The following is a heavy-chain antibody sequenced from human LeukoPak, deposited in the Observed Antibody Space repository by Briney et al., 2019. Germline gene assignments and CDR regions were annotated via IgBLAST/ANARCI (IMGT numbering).Heavy chain of an antibody. D-gene: IGHD6-13*01. V-gene: IGHV3-48*01. CDR1: GFTFSSYS. Sequence: GGSLRLSCAASGFTFSSYSMNWVRQAPGKGLEWVSYISSSSSTIYYADSVKSRFTISRDNAKNSLYLQMNSLRAEDTAVYYCARDSPYSSSWYYFDYWGQGTLVTVSS. J-gene: IGHJ4*02. CDR2: ISSSSSTI. CDR3: ARDSPYSSSWYYFDY.